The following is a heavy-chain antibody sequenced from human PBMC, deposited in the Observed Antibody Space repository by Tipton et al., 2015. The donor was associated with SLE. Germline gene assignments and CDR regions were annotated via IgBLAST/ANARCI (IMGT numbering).Heavy chain of an antibody. J-gene: IGHJ1*01. CDR3: ARGSGSYYTQYFQH. D-gene: IGHD3-10*01. V-gene: IGHV3-48*03. CDR1: GFTFSSYE. Sequence: SLRLSCAASGFTFSSYEMNWVRQAPGKGLEWVSYISSSGSTIYYADSVKGRFTISRDNAKNSLYLQMNSLRAEDTAVYYCARGSGSYYTQYFQHWGQGTLVTVSS. CDR2: ISSSGSTI.